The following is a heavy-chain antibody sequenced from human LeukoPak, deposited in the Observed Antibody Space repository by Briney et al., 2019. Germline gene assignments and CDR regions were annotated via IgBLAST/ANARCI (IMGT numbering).Heavy chain of an antibody. Sequence: ASVKFSCKASGYTFTTYGISWVRQAPGQGLEWMGWISNYNDNTKYAQKFQGRVTMTTDTSTSTAYMELRSLRSDDTAVYYCARERASIGVAPFDYWGXXXXXTVXS. CDR1: GYTFTTYG. CDR2: ISNYNDNT. CDR3: ARERASIGVAPFDY. J-gene: IGHJ4*01. D-gene: IGHD3-3*01. V-gene: IGHV1-18*01.